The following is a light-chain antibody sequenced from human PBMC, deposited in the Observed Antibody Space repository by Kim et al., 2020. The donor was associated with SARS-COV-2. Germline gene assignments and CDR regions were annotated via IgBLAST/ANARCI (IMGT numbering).Light chain of an antibody. J-gene: IGKJ1*01. V-gene: IGKV3-20*01. Sequence: EIVLTQSPGTLSLSPWERATLSCRASQSVSSSYLAWYQQKPGQAPRLLIYGASRRATGIPDRFSGSGSGTDFTLTISRLEPEDFAVYYCQQYGSSPRTFGQGTKM. CDR3: QQYGSSPRT. CDR1: QSVSSSY. CDR2: GAS.